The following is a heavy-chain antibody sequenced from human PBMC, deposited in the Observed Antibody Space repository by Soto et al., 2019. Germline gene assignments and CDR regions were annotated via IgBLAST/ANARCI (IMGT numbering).Heavy chain of an antibody. CDR1: GGSISSGGYY. J-gene: IGHJ4*02. CDR3: ARYSGYETFDY. V-gene: IGHV4-31*03. Sequence: QVQMQESGPGLVKPSQTLSLTCTVSGGSISSGGYYWSWIRQQTGKALEWIGYIYYSGSTYYNPSLKSRVTISVDTSKNQFSLKLSSVIAADPAVYYCARYSGYETFDYWGQGTLVTVSS. D-gene: IGHD5-12*01. CDR2: IYYSGST.